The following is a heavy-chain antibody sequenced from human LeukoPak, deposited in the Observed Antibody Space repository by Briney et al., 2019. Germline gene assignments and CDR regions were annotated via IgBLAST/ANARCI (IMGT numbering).Heavy chain of an antibody. Sequence: GGSLRLSCAASGFTFSSYWMSWVRQAPGKGLEWVANIKQDGSEKYYVDSVKGRFTISRDNAKNSLYLQMNSLRAEDTAVYYCARTRTDYYDSSGYFWGGYYYMDVWGKGTTVTISS. J-gene: IGHJ6*03. CDR1: GFTFSSYW. CDR3: ARTRTDYYDSSGYFWGGYYYMDV. CDR2: IKQDGSEK. D-gene: IGHD3-22*01. V-gene: IGHV3-7*01.